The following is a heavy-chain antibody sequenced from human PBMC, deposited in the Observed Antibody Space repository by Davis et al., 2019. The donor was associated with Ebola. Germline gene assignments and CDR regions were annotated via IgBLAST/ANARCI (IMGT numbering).Heavy chain of an antibody. D-gene: IGHD3-22*01. CDR1: GFTFSSYA. V-gene: IGHV3-23*01. CDR2: ISGSGGST. Sequence: GESLKISCAASGFTFSSYAMSWVRQAPGKGLEWVSAISGSGGSTYYADSVKGRFTISRDNSKNTLYLQMNSLRAEDTAVYYCAKDNGRYYDSSGPLDYWGQGTLVTVSS. J-gene: IGHJ4*02. CDR3: AKDNGRYYDSSGPLDY.